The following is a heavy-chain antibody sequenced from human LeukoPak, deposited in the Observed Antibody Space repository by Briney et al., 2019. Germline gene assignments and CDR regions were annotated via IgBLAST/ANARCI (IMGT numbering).Heavy chain of an antibody. J-gene: IGHJ4*02. D-gene: IGHD4-17*01. V-gene: IGHV3-30*03. CDR2: ISYDGSNK. CDR1: GFTFSSYG. Sequence: GGSLRLSCAASGFTFSSYGMHWVRQAPGKGLEWVAVISYDGSNKYYADSVKGRFTISRDDAKNLLYLDMNSLRAEDTAVYYCARGHTAVTRHFDFWGQGTLVTVSS. CDR3: ARGHTAVTRHFDF.